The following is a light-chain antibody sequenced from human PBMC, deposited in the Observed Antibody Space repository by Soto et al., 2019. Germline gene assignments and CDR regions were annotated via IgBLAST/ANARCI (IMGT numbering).Light chain of an antibody. J-gene: IGLJ1*01. CDR2: DTT. CDR1: TGAVPNGHY. V-gene: IGLV7-46*01. Sequence: AVVTQEPSLTVSPGGTVTLTCGSSTGAVPNGHYPYGSQQKPGQAPRTLIYDTTNRHSWTPARFSGSLLGGKAALTLSGEQPEDEAEYYCLLSYNGPYVFGNATKVTV. CDR3: LLSYNGPYV.